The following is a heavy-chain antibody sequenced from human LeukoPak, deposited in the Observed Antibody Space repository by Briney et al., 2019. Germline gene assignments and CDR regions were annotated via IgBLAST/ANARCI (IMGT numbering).Heavy chain of an antibody. Sequence: SETLSLTCAVYGGSFSGYYWSWIRQPPGKGLEWIGEINHSGSTNYNPSLKSRVTISVDTSKNQFSLKLSSVTAADTAVYYCARRKIQLWSNRYYFDYWGQGTLVTVSS. CDR2: INHSGST. CDR1: GGSFSGYY. CDR3: ARRKIQLWSNRYYFDY. J-gene: IGHJ4*02. V-gene: IGHV4-34*01. D-gene: IGHD5-18*01.